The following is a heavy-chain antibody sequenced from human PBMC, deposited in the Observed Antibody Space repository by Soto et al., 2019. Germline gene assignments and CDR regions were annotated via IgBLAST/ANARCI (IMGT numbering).Heavy chain of an antibody. CDR2: ISAYNGNT. CDR3: ATDLAVGLFDY. D-gene: IGHD6-19*01. J-gene: IGHJ4*02. V-gene: IGHV1-18*01. CDR1: GYTFTSYG. Sequence: QVQLVQSGAEVKKPGASVKVSCKASGYTFTSYGISWVRQAPGQGLEWMGWISAYNGNTKYAQKIQGRVTMTTDTSTSTAYMELRGLRSADTAVYYCATDLAVGLFDYWGQGSLVTVSS.